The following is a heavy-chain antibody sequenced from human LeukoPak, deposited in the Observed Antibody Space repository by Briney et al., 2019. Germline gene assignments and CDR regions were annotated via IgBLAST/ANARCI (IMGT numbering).Heavy chain of an antibody. CDR1: GFTFDDYA. D-gene: IGHD1-1*01. CDR2: IKYDGYEE. V-gene: IGHV3-7*01. CDR3: KSGGAAPGSFDY. J-gene: IGHJ4*02. Sequence: GGSLRLSCAASGFTFDDYAMHWVRQAPGKGLEWVANIKYDGYEEYYVDSVKGRFTISRDNAKNSLYLQLNSLRVEDTAVYYCKSGGAAPGSFDYWGQGTLVTVSP.